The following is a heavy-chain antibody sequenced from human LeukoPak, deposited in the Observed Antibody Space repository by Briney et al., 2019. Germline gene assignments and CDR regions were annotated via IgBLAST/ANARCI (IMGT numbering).Heavy chain of an antibody. CDR2: ISSSSSTI. Sequence: PGGSLRLSCAASGFTFSSYSMNWVRQAPGKGLEWVSYISSSSSTIYYADSVKGRFTISRDNAKNSLYLQMNSLRAEDTALYYCARERAVAGTFNYFDYWGQGTLVTVSS. D-gene: IGHD6-19*01. CDR3: ARERAVAGTFNYFDY. V-gene: IGHV3-48*01. J-gene: IGHJ4*02. CDR1: GFTFSSYS.